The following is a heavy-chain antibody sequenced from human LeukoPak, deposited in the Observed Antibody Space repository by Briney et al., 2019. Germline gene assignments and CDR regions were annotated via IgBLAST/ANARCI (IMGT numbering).Heavy chain of an antibody. V-gene: IGHV3-21*01. CDR3: ARSENRCSGGSCYDWFDP. J-gene: IGHJ5*02. CDR2: ISSSSYI. D-gene: IGHD2-15*01. CDR1: GFTFSSYS. Sequence: NPGGSLRLSCAASGFTFSSYSMNWVRQAPGKGLEWVSSISSSSYIYYADSVKGRFTISRDNAKNSLYLQMNSLRAEDTAVYYCARSENRCSGGSCYDWFDPWGQGTLVTVSS.